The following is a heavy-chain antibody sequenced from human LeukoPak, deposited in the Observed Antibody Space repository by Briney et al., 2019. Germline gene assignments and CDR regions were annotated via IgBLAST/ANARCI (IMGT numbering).Heavy chain of an antibody. J-gene: IGHJ3*02. CDR3: ARGSRIVGVRDGSAFDI. V-gene: IGHV1-69*01. CDR2: IITIFGTA. Sequence: SVKVSCKASGGTFSSYAISWVRQAPGQGLEWMGGIITIFGTANYAQKFQGRVTITADESTSTAYMELSSLRSEDTAVYYCARGSRIVGVRDGSAFDIWGQGTMVTVSS. D-gene: IGHD1-26*01. CDR1: GGTFSSYA.